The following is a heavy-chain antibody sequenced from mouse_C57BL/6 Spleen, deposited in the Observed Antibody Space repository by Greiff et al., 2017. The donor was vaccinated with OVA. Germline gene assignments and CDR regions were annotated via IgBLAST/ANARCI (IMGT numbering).Heavy chain of an antibody. J-gene: IGHJ2*01. D-gene: IGHD1-1*01. CDR3: ARYYYYGSSSFDY. Sequence: QVQLQQSGAELVKPGASVKMSCKASGYTFTSYWITWVKQRPGQGLEWIGDIYPGSGSTNYNEKFKSKATLTVDTSSSTAYMQLSSLTSEDSAVYYCARYYYYGSSSFDYWGQGTTLTVSS. CDR2: IYPGSGST. V-gene: IGHV1-55*01. CDR1: GYTFTSYW.